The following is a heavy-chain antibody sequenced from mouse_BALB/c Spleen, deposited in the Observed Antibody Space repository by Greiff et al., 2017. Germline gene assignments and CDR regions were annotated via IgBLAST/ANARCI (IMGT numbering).Heavy chain of an antibody. CDR2: ISSGGSYT. CDR3: ARPYDGYYDAMDY. Sequence: EVMLVESGGDLVKPGGSLKLSCAASGFTFSSYGMSWVRQTPDKRLEWVATISSGGSYTYYPDSVKGRFTISRDNAKNTLYLQMSSLKSEDTAMYYCARPYDGYYDAMDYWGQGTSVTVSS. V-gene: IGHV5-6*01. D-gene: IGHD2-3*01. CDR1: GFTFSSYG. J-gene: IGHJ4*01.